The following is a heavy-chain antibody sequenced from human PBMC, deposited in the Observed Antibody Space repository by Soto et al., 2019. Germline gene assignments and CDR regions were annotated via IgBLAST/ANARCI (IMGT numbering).Heavy chain of an antibody. CDR3: TSENGGRGDF. V-gene: IGHV3-15*01. J-gene: IGHJ4*02. CDR1: GFTFSNAW. D-gene: IGHD7-27*01. Sequence: EVQLVQSGGDLVKSGGSLRLSCAASGFTFSNAWLTWVRQAPGKGLEWVGRIKRYTEGAATDYVAPVKGRFTISRDDSTNTMYLQMNSLNTEDTAVYYCTSENGGRGDFWGQGTLVNVSS. CDR2: IKRYTEGAAT.